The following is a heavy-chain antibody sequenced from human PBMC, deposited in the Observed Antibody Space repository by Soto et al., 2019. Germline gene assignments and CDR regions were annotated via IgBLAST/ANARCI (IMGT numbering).Heavy chain of an antibody. CDR1: GYTFTSYG. D-gene: IGHD1-7*01. Sequence: QVQLVQSGAEVKKPGASVKVSCKASGYTFTSYGISWVRQAPGQGLEWMGWISAYNGNTNYAQKLQGRVTMTTDTSTNTAYMELRSLRSDDTAVYYCARRTTEGYYYYYYGMDVWGQGTTVTVSS. V-gene: IGHV1-18*01. CDR3: ARRTTEGYYYYYYGMDV. J-gene: IGHJ6*02. CDR2: ISAYNGNT.